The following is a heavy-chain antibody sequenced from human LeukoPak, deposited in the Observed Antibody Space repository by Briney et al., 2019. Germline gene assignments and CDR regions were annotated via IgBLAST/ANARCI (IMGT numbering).Heavy chain of an antibody. D-gene: IGHD6-19*01. CDR3: ARTRDSSGCFDF. V-gene: IGHV3-21*01. J-gene: IGHJ4*02. CDR2: ISTGSSYI. Sequence: GGSLRLSCSASGFTFSTYSMTWVRQAPGKGLEWVSSISTGSSYIFYGDSVKGRFTISRDNADNSLYLQMNSLRAEDTAVYYCARTRDSSGCFDFWGQGTLVTVSS. CDR1: GFTFSTYS.